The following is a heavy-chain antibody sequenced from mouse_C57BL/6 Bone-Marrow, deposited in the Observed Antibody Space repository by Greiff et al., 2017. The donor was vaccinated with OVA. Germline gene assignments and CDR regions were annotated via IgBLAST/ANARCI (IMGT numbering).Heavy chain of an antibody. CDR2: ISNGGGST. J-gene: IGHJ1*03. CDR1: GFTFSDYY. CDR3: AIHERAYWYFDV. Sequence: EVQGVESGGGLVQPGGSLKLSCAASGFTFSDYYMYWVRQTPEKRLEWVAYISNGGGSTYYPDTVKGRFTISRDNAKNTLYLQMSRLKSEDTAMYYCAIHERAYWYFDVWGTGTTVTVSS. V-gene: IGHV5-12*01. D-gene: IGHD3-1*01.